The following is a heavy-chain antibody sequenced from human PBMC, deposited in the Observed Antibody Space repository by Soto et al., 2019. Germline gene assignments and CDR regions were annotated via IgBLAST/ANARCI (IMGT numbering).Heavy chain of an antibody. CDR2: IKSDGSAT. J-gene: IGHJ4*02. CDR1: GFTFTNSW. CDR3: GRVYFRSGSSYNPVDS. Sequence: GGSLRLSCAASGFTFTNSWMTWVRQAPGKGLVWVSHIKSDGSATSYADSVKGRFTISRDNAESTLYLQMDSLRAEDTAVYYCGRVYFRSGSSYNPVDSWGQGTQVTVSS. V-gene: IGHV3-74*01. D-gene: IGHD3-10*01.